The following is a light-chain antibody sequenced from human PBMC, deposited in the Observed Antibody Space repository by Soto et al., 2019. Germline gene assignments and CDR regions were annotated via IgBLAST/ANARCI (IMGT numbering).Light chain of an antibody. CDR2: AAS. Sequence: DIQMTQSPSSLSASVGDRDTITCRASQAISNYLAWYQQKPGKVPKLLIYAASTLQSGVPSRFSGSGSGTDLTLNISSQESEDVATYYCQKYNSVPQTFGQGTKVEIK. J-gene: IGKJ1*01. CDR1: QAISNY. CDR3: QKYNSVPQT. V-gene: IGKV1-27*01.